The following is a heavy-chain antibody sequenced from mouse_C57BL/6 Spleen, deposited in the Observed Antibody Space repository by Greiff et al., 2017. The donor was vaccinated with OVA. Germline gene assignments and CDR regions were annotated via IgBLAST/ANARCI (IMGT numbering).Heavy chain of an antibody. V-gene: IGHV1-50*01. CDR1: GYTFTSYW. CDR3: ARRAYYDLDY. D-gene: IGHD2-4*01. J-gene: IGHJ2*01. Sequence: QVQLQQPGAELVKPGASVKLSCKASGYTFTSYWMQWVKQRPGQGLEWIGEIDPSDSYTNYNLKFKGKATLTVDTSSSTAYMQLSSLTSEDSAVYYCARRAYYDLDYWGQGTTLTVSS. CDR2: IDPSDSYT.